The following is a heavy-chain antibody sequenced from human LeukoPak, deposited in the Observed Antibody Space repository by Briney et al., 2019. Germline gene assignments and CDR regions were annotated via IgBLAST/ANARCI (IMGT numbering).Heavy chain of an antibody. D-gene: IGHD6-13*01. V-gene: IGHV4-59*08. J-gene: IGHJ6*02. CDR2: IYYSGST. Sequence: SETLSLTCTVSGGSISSYYWSWIRQPPGKGLEWIGYIYYSGSTNYNPSLKSRVTISVDTSKNQFSRKLSSVTAADTAVYYCARLDRSPPWESSSRYGMDVWGQGTTVTVSS. CDR1: GGSISSYY. CDR3: ARLDRSPPWESSSRYGMDV.